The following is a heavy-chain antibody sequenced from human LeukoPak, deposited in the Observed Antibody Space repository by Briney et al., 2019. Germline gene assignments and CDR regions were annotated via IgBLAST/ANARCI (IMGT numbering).Heavy chain of an antibody. J-gene: IGHJ4*02. Sequence: GGPLRLSCAASGFTFSSYAMSWVRQAPGKGLEWVSAISGNGENTYYADSVKGRFTISRDNSKNTLYLQMNSLRADDTAVYYCAKDLAVRGVPYYWGQGTLVTVSS. CDR1: GFTFSSYA. V-gene: IGHV3-23*01. D-gene: IGHD3-10*01. CDR3: AKDLAVRGVPYY. CDR2: ISGNGENT.